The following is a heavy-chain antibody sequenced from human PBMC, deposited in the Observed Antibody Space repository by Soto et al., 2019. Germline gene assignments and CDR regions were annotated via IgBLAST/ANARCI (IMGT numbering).Heavy chain of an antibody. CDR2: IIPIFGTA. D-gene: IGHD3-22*01. Sequence: QMQLVQSGAEVKKPGSSVKVSCKASGGTFSSYAISWVRQAPGQGLEWMGGIIPIFGTANYAQKFQGRVTITADKSTSTAYMELSSLRSEDTAVYYCAREITDSSGYRWNAFDIWGQGTMVTVSS. CDR1: GGTFSSYA. CDR3: AREITDSSGYRWNAFDI. J-gene: IGHJ3*02. V-gene: IGHV1-69*06.